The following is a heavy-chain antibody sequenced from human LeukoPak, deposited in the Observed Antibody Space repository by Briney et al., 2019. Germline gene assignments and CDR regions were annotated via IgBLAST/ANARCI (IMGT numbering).Heavy chain of an antibody. CDR1: GFTFSSYA. CDR2: ISGSGGST. D-gene: IGHD5-18*01. J-gene: IGHJ4*02. V-gene: IGHV3-23*01. Sequence: GGSLRLSCAASGFTFSSYAMNWVRQAPGKGLEWVSAISGSGGSTYYADSVKGRFTISRDNSKNTLYLQMNSLRAEDTAVYYCAKGASGYSYGLNFDYWGQGTLVTVSS. CDR3: AKGASGYSYGLNFDY.